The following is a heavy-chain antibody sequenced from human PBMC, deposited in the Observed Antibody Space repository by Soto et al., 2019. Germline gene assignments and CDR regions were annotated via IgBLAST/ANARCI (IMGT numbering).Heavy chain of an antibody. V-gene: IGHV6-1*01. D-gene: IGHD2-8*02. CDR3: VREELVKRFDC. CDR1: WDRVSSDRAA. CDR2: TYYRSKWIY. J-gene: IGHJ4*02. Sequence: SQTLSLTCATSWDRVSSDRAAWNWIRPSPSRGLEWLGRTYYRSKWIYDYAASMKSRITVNPDTSKNRFALQMTSVTPEDTAVYYCVREELVKRFDCWGQGTLVTVSS.